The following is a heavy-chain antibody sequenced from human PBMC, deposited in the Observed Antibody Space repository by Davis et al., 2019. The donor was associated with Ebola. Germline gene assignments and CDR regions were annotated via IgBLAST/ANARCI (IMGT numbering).Heavy chain of an antibody. CDR3: AREVIVGIAAAGTLQYYYYGMDV. D-gene: IGHD6-13*01. V-gene: IGHV3-13*01. CDR2: IGTESDT. J-gene: IGHJ6*02. Sequence: PGGSLRLSCVGSGFTFSDYDMHWVRQPTGRGLEWVSTIGTESDTDYPASVKGRFTISRENGKNSLYLQMNSLTVGDTAVYYCAREVIVGIAAAGTLQYYYYGMDVWGQGTTVTVSS. CDR1: GFTFSDYD.